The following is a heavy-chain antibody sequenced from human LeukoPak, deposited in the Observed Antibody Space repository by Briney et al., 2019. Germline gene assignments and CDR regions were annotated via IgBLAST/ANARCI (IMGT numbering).Heavy chain of an antibody. CDR2: ISGDAGST. Sequence: GGSLRLSCAASGFTFDDYAMHWVRRAPGKGLEWVSLISGDAGSTYYADSVKGRFTISRDNSKNSLYLQMNNLRTDDTALYYCAKGFSVLTSNHYYYYYGMDVWGQGTTVTVSS. J-gene: IGHJ6*02. CDR3: AKGFSVLTSNHYYYYYGMDV. V-gene: IGHV3-43*02. CDR1: GFTFDDYA. D-gene: IGHD3-9*01.